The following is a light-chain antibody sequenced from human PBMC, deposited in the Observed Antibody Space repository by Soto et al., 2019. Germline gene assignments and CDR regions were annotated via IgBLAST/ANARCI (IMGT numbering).Light chain of an antibody. CDR1: SSHIGTNT. CDR3: AAWDGSLNVVL. J-gene: IGLJ3*02. V-gene: IGLV1-44*01. CDR2: SSN. Sequence: QSVLTQPPSASGTPGQRVTISCSGSSSHIGTNTVNWYQQFPRSAPKLLMYSSNQRPSGVPDRFSGSKSGTSASLAISGLQSEDEADYYCAAWDGSLNVVLFGGGTKLTVL.